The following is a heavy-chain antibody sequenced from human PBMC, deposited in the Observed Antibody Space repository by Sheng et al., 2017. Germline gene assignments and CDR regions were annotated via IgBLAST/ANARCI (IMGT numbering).Heavy chain of an antibody. V-gene: IGHV1-69*05. CDR1: GGTFSSYA. CDR3: ARGEYSSSWRGGWLLYI. CDR2: IIPIFGTA. J-gene: IGHJ3*02. Sequence: QVQLVQSGAEVKKPGSSVKVSCKASGGTFSSYAISWVRQAPGQGLEWMGGIIPIFGTANYAQKFQGRVTITTDESTSTAYMELSSLRSEDTAVYYCARGEYSSSWRGGWLLYIWGRRTNGHRLF. D-gene: IGHD6-13*01.